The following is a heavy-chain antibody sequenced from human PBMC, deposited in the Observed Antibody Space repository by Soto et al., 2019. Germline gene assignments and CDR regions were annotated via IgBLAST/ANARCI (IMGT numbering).Heavy chain of an antibody. CDR2: INSDGSST. V-gene: IGHV3-74*01. CDR3: ARDGFGDFPIDY. Sequence: GGSLRLSCAASGFTFSSYWMHWVRQAPGKGLVWVSRINSDGSSTRYADSVKGRFTISRDNAKNTLYLQMNSLRGEDTAVYYCARDGFGDFPIDYWGQGTLVNVSS. J-gene: IGHJ4*02. D-gene: IGHD3-10*01. CDR1: GFTFSSYW.